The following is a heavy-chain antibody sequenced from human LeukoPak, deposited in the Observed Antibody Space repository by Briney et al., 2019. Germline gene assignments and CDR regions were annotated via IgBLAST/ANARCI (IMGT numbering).Heavy chain of an antibody. CDR3: ARGSSSWYLLGWFDP. J-gene: IGHJ5*02. V-gene: IGHV4-34*01. Sequence: PSETLSLTCAVYGGSFSGYYWSWIRQPPGKGLEWIGEINHSGSTNYNPSLKSRVTISVDTSKNQFPLKLSSVTAADTAVYYCARGSSSWYLLGWFDPWGQGTLVTVSS. D-gene: IGHD6-13*01. CDR1: GGSFSGYY. CDR2: INHSGST.